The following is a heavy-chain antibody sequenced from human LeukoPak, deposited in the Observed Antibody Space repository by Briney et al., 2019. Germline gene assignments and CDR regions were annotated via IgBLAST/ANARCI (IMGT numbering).Heavy chain of an antibody. V-gene: IGHV4-4*02. Sequence: SGNLSLNCAVSGGSISSSNWWRWVRQPPGKGLEWIGEIYHSGSTNYNPSLKSRVTISVDKSKNQFSLKLSSVTAADTAVYYCASEEMKGTMVRGVIMIWGQGTLVTVSS. CDR1: GGSISSSNW. CDR2: IYHSGST. CDR3: ASEEMKGTMVRGVIMI. D-gene: IGHD3-10*01. J-gene: IGHJ4*02.